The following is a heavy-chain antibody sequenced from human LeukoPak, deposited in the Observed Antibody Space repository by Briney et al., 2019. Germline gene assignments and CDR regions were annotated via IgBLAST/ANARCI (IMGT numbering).Heavy chain of an antibody. D-gene: IGHD5-12*01. J-gene: IGHJ4*02. CDR2: IYSGGSA. CDR1: GFNVSSNY. Sequence: GGSLRLSCAASGFNVSSNYMSWVRQAPGKGLEWVSVIYSGGSAYYADSVKGRFTISRDNAKNSLYLQMNSLRAEDTAVYYCARDSGYYFDYWGQGTLVTVSS. V-gene: IGHV3-66*01. CDR3: ARDSGYYFDY.